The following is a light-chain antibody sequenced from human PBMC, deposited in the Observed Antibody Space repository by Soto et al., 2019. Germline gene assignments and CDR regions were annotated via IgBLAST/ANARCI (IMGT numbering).Light chain of an antibody. J-gene: IGKJ1*01. CDR1: QSVISN. V-gene: IGKV3D-15*01. CDR2: GIY. Sequence: EIFVTQSPAILSVSPGESVTLSCRASQSVISNLAWYQQKLGQAPRLLMYGIYTRAPGIPARFSGSGSGTEFTLTISSLQSEDSAVYYCQQYNNWPPRTFGQGTKVDIK. CDR3: QQYNNWPPRT.